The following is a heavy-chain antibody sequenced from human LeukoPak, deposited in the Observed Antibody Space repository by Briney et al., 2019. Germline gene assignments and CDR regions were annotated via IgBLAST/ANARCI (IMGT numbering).Heavy chain of an antibody. CDR1: GYTFTSYG. CDR2: ISAYNGNT. CDR3: ARDRWYSGYERFIYYYYMDV. Sequence: ASVKVSCKASGYTFTSYGISWVRQAPGQGLEWMGWISAYNGNTNYAQKFQGRVTMTRDMFTSTVYMELSSLRSEDTAVYYCARDRWYSGYERFIYYYYMDVWGKGTTVTVSS. V-gene: IGHV1-18*01. J-gene: IGHJ6*03. D-gene: IGHD5-12*01.